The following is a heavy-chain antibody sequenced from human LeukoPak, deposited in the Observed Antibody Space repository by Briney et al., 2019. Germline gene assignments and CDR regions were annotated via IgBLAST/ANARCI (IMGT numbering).Heavy chain of an antibody. J-gene: IGHJ4*02. D-gene: IGHD6-6*01. CDR2: ISSSSSYI. V-gene: IGHV3-21*01. Sequence: GGSLRLSCAASGFTFSSYSMNWVRQAPGKGLEWVSSISSSSSYIYYADSVKGRFTISRDNAKNSLYLQMNSLRAEDTAVYYCARVGVEYSSSGYYFDYWGQGTLVTVSS. CDR3: ARVGVEYSSSGYYFDY. CDR1: GFTFSSYS.